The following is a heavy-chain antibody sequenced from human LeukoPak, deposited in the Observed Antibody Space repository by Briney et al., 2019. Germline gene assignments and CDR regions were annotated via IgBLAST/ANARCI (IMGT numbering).Heavy chain of an antibody. D-gene: IGHD5-18*01. J-gene: IGHJ4*02. Sequence: PGGSLRLSCTAYGFTFSSYWMSWVRQAPWKGLEWVANIKQDGSEKYYVDSVKGRFTISRDNAKNSLYLQMNSLRAEDTAAYYCARGVDTAMVSLGYWGQGTLVTVSS. V-gene: IGHV3-7*01. CDR1: GFTFSSYW. CDR3: ARGVDTAMVSLGY. CDR2: IKQDGSEK.